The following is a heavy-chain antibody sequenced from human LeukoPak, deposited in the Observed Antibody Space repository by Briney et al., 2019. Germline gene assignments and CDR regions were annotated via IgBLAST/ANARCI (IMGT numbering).Heavy chain of an antibody. J-gene: IGHJ3*02. V-gene: IGHV5-51*01. CDR1: GYSFTSYW. CDR3: ARPGVIVGATDAFDI. D-gene: IGHD1-26*01. Sequence: GESLKISCKGSGYSFTSYWIGWVRQMPGKGLEWMGIIYPGDSDTRYSPSFQGQVTISADKSISTAYLQWSSLKASDTAMYYCARPGVIVGATDAFDIWGQGTMVTVSS. CDR2: IYPGDSDT.